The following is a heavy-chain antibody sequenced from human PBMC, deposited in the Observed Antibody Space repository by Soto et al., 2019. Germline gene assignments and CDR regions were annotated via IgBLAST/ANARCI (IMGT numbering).Heavy chain of an antibody. Sequence: SETLSLTCTVSGGSISRGGYYWSWIRQHPGKGLEWIGYIYYSGSTYYNPSLKSRVTISVDTSKNQFSLKLSSVTAADTAVYYCARRLYYDSSGFEGGGMDVWGQGTTVTV. CDR3: ARRLYYDSSGFEGGGMDV. CDR2: IYYSGST. J-gene: IGHJ6*02. V-gene: IGHV4-31*03. CDR1: GGSISRGGYY. D-gene: IGHD3-22*01.